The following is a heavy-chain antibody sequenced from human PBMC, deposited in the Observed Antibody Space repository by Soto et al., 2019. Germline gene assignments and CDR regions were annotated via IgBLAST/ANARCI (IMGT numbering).Heavy chain of an antibody. J-gene: IGHJ3*02. CDR2: IYSGGST. V-gene: IGHV3-66*01. CDR3: ASFIGGEDFDWLPAFDI. D-gene: IGHD3-9*01. CDR1: GFTVSSNY. Sequence: GGSLRLSCAASGFTVSSNYMSWVRQAPGKGLEWVSVIYSGGSTYYADSVKGRFTISRDNSKNTLYLQMNSLRAEDTAVYYCASFIGGEDFDWLPAFDISGQGTMVTVSS.